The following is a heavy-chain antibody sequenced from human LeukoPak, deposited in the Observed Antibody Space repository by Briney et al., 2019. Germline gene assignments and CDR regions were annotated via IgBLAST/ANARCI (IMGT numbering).Heavy chain of an antibody. J-gene: IGHJ4*02. Sequence: GGSLRLSCAASGFTFGSYAMSWVRQAPGKGLEWVSAISGSGGSTYYADSVKGRFTISRDNSKNTLYLQMNSLRAEDTAVYYCAKDQDSSGWYAPLDYWGQGTLVTVSS. CDR2: ISGSGGST. D-gene: IGHD6-19*01. V-gene: IGHV3-23*01. CDR1: GFTFGSYA. CDR3: AKDQDSSGWYAPLDY.